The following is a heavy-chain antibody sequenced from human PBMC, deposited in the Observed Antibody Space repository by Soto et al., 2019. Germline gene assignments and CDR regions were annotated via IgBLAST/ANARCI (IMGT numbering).Heavy chain of an antibody. CDR1: GYTFTSYY. D-gene: IGHD6-19*01. Sequence: QVQLVQSGAEVKKPGASVKVSCKASGYTFTSYYMHWVRQAPGQGLEWMGIINHSGGSTSYAQKFQGRVTMTSYTATSTGYMERSSLRTEDTAVYYCARERVAVAGTGAFDIWGQGTMVTVSS. CDR2: INHSGGST. J-gene: IGHJ3*02. CDR3: ARERVAVAGTGAFDI. V-gene: IGHV1-46*01.